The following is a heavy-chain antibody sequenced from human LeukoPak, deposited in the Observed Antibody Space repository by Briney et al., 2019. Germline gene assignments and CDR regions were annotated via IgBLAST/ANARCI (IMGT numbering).Heavy chain of an antibody. CDR3: VNVGQVEYLDY. V-gene: IGHV3-64D*06. J-gene: IGHJ4*02. D-gene: IGHD5-24*01. CDR1: GFIFSSYA. CDR2: ISSNGGST. Sequence: GGSLRLSCSASGFIFSSYAMHWVRQAPGKGLEYVSAISSNGGSTYYADSVKGRFTISRGNSKNTLYLQMSSLRAEDTAVYYCVNVGQVEYLDYWGQGTLVTVSS.